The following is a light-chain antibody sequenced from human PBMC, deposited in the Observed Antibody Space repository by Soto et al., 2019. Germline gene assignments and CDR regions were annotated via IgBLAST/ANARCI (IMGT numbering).Light chain of an antibody. Sequence: AIQMTQSPSSLSASLGDRVTITCRASQGVGNDLGWYQHKPGKAPKLLIYAVSNLESGVPSRFSGSGSGTDFTLTSSSLQPEDFATYYCLQDYGSPYTFGQGTKLEIK. J-gene: IGKJ2*01. CDR1: QGVGND. V-gene: IGKV1-6*01. CDR3: LQDYGSPYT. CDR2: AVS.